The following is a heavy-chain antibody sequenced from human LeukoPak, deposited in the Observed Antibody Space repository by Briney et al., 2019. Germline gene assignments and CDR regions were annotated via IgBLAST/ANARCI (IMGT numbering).Heavy chain of an antibody. CDR1: GGSISSSSYY. CDR2: IYYSGST. Sequence: PSETLSLTCTVSGGSISSSSYYWGWIRQPPGKGLEWIGSIYYSGSTYYNPSLKSRVTISVDTSKNQFSLKLSSVTAADTAVYYCASPYYYGSGSYYEAFDIWGQGTMVTVSS. V-gene: IGHV4-39*07. J-gene: IGHJ3*02. CDR3: ASPYYYGSGSYYEAFDI. D-gene: IGHD3-10*01.